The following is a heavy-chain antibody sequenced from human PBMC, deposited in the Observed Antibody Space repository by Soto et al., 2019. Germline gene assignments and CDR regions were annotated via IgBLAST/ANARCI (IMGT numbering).Heavy chain of an antibody. D-gene: IGHD2-2*01. J-gene: IGHJ4*02. CDR1: GVSISSGGYY. V-gene: IGHV4-31*03. CDR2: IYYSGST. Sequence: PSETLSLTCTVSGVSISSGGYYWNWIRQRPGKGLEWIGYIYYSGSTYYNPSLKSRVTISADTSKNQFSLKLSSVTAADTAVYYCARMVCGSTSCYVGSEGDYWGQGTLVTVSS. CDR3: ARMVCGSTSCYVGSEGDY.